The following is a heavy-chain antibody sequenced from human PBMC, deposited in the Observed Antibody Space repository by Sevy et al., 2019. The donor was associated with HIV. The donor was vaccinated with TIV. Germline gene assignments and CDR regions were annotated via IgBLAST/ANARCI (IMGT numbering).Heavy chain of an antibody. V-gene: IGHV3-15*01. J-gene: IGHJ4*02. CDR1: GFTFSNAW. Sequence: GGSLRLSCAASGFTFSNAWMSWVRQAPGKGLEWVGRIKSKTDGGTTDYAAPVKGRFTISRDDSKNTRYLQMNSLKTEDTAVYYCTTTYYYDSSGYYFPDYWGQGTLVTVSS. D-gene: IGHD3-22*01. CDR3: TTTYYYDSSGYYFPDY. CDR2: IKSKTDGGTT.